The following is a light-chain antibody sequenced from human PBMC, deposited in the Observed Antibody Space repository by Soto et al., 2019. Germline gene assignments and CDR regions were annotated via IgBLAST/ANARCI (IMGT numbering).Light chain of an antibody. Sequence: QSVLTQPPSVSGAPGQRVTISCTGSSSNIGAGYDVHWYQQLPGTAPKLLIYGNSNRPSGVPDRFSGSKSGPSASLAITGLQAVDEADYYCQSSDSSLSGWVVFGGGTKLTVL. J-gene: IGLJ2*01. CDR3: QSSDSSLSGWVV. CDR2: GNS. CDR1: SSNIGAGYD. V-gene: IGLV1-40*01.